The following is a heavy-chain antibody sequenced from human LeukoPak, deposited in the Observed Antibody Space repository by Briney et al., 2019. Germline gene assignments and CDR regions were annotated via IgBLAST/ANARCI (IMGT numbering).Heavy chain of an antibody. V-gene: IGHV3-48*03. Sequence: GGSLRLSCAASGFTFSSYEMNWVRQAPGKGLEWVSCITGSGTSIYYADSVKGRFTISRDNAKNSLYMQMNSLRAEDTAVYYCARALRTVPNFDIWGQGTTVTVSS. D-gene: IGHD2-2*01. CDR3: ARALRTVPNFDI. CDR1: GFTFSSYE. CDR2: ITGSGTSI. J-gene: IGHJ3*02.